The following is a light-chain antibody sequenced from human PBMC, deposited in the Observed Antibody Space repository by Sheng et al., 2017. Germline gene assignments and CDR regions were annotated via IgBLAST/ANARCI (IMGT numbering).Light chain of an antibody. J-gene: IGKJ1*01. Sequence: DIQMTQSPSTLSASVGDRVTITCRASQSISSWLAWYQQKPGKAPKLLIYDASNLETGVPSRFSGSESGTDFTLTISSLQPEDFATYYCQQSYTTPQTFGQGTKVEIK. CDR3: QQSYTTPQT. V-gene: IGKV1-39*01. CDR1: QSISSW. CDR2: DAS.